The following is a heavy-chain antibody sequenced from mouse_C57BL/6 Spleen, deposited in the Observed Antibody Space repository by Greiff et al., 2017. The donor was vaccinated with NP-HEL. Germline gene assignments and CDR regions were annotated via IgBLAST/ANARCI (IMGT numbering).Heavy chain of an antibody. V-gene: IGHV5-9*01. CDR2: ISGGGGNT. CDR1: GFTFSSYT. J-gene: IGHJ4*01. Sequence: EVKLMESGGGLVKPGGSLKLSCAASGFTFSSYTMSWVRQTPEKRLEWVATISGGGGNTYYPDSVKGRFTISRDNAKKTLYLQMSSLRSEDTALYYCARHRLGGDAMDYWGQGTSVTVSS. D-gene: IGHD1-1*02. CDR3: ARHRLGGDAMDY.